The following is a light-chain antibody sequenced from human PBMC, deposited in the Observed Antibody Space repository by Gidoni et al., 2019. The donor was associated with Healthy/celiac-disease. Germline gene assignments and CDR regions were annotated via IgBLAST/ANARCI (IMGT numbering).Light chain of an antibody. V-gene: IGKV3-20*01. Sequence: EIVLTQSPGTLSLSPGERATLSCRASQSVSSSYLAWYQKKPGQAPRLLIYGASSRATGIPDRFSGSGSGTDFTLTISRLEPEDFAVYYCQQYGSSPTWTFXXXTRVEIK. CDR3: QQYGSSPTWT. CDR1: QSVSSSY. J-gene: IGKJ1*01. CDR2: GAS.